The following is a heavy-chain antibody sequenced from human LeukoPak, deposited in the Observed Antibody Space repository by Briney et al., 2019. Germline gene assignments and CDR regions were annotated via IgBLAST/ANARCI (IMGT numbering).Heavy chain of an antibody. J-gene: IGHJ6*02. CDR1: GGSFSGYY. CDR3: ASGHIVDYGMGV. Sequence: SETLSLTCAVYGGSFSGYYWSWIRQPPGKGLEWIGEINHSGSTNYNPSLKSRVTISVDTSKNQFSLKLSSVTAADTAVYYCASGHIVDYGMGVWGQGTTVTVSS. D-gene: IGHD2-15*01. CDR2: INHSGST. V-gene: IGHV4-34*01.